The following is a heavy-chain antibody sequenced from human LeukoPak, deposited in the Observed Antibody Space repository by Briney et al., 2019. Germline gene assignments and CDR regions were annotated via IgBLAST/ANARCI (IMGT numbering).Heavy chain of an antibody. J-gene: IGHJ4*02. D-gene: IGHD5-18*01. CDR1: GFTVSSNY. CDR2: ISASSGST. Sequence: GGSLRLSCAASGFTVSSNYMSWVRQAPGKGLEWVSAISASSGSTYYADSVKGRFTISRDNSKNTLYLQMNSLRAEDTAVYYCAKSPGYSYGYEVYFDYWGQGTLVTVSS. V-gene: IGHV3-23*01. CDR3: AKSPGYSYGYEVYFDY.